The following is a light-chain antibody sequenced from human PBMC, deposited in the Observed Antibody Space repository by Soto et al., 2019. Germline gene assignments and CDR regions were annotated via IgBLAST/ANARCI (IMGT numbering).Light chain of an antibody. V-gene: IGLV2-23*02. CDR3: CSYAGSTTHYV. J-gene: IGLJ1*01. Sequence: QSALTQPASVSGSPRQSITISCTGTSGDVGNYNLVSWYQQHPGKAPKLMIYGVSKRPSGVSNRFSGSKSGNTASLTISGLQAEDEADYYCCSYAGSTTHYVFGTGTKLTVL. CDR1: SGDVGNYNL. CDR2: GVS.